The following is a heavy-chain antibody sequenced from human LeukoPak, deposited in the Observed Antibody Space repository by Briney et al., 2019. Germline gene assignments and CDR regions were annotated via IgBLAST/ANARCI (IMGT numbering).Heavy chain of an antibody. CDR1: GGSISSYY. D-gene: IGHD1-26*01. Sequence: SETLSLTCTVSGGSISSYYWSWIRQPPGKGLEWIGYIYYSGSTNYSPSLKSRVTISVDTSKNQFSLKLSSVTAADTAVYYCARAHSGSYPFDYWGQGTLVTVSS. V-gene: IGHV4-59*01. CDR2: IYYSGST. CDR3: ARAHSGSYPFDY. J-gene: IGHJ4*02.